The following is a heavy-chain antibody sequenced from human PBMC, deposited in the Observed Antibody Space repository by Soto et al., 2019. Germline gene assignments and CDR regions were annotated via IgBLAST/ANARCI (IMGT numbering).Heavy chain of an antibody. Sequence: QVQLVQSGAEVKKPGASVKVSCKASGYTFTSYDIIWVRQATGQGLEWMGWMNPSTGNTDSAEKFKGRITMTRNTSISTVYMEVSSLNFEDTAVYYCARGRIIVAGGFDPWGQGTLVTVSS. V-gene: IGHV1-8*01. D-gene: IGHD6-19*01. CDR2: MNPSTGNT. CDR1: GYTFTSYD. CDR3: ARGRIIVAGGFDP. J-gene: IGHJ5*02.